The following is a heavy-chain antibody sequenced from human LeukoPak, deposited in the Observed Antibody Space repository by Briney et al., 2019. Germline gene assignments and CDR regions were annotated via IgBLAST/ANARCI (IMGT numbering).Heavy chain of an antibody. D-gene: IGHD2-8*01. V-gene: IGHV4-34*01. CDR1: GGSFSGYY. Sequence: KPSETLTLTCAVYGGSFSGYYWSWIRQPPGKGLEWIGEINHSGSTNYNPSLKSRVTISVDTSKNQFSLKLSSVTAADMAVYYCARLRYCTNGVCPWGQGTLVTVSS. CDR3: ARLRYCTNGVCP. CDR2: INHSGST. J-gene: IGHJ5*02.